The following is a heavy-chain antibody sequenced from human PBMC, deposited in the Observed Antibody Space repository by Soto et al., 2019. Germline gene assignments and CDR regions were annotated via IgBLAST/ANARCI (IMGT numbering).Heavy chain of an antibody. CDR1: GGTFNNYA. D-gene: IGHD5-12*01. CDR2: IIPIIGTA. Sequence: QVQLVQSGAEVKKPGSSVKVSCKASGGTFNNYAISWVRQAPGQGLEWMGGIIPIIGTADYAHKFQGRLAISADESTGTNFMELSSLRSEDTALYYCARGGVDVVATSAFDYWGQGTVVTVSS. CDR3: ARGGVDVVATSAFDY. V-gene: IGHV1-69*01. J-gene: IGHJ4*02.